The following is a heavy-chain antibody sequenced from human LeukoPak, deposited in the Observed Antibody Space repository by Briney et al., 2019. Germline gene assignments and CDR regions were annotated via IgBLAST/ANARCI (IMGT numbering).Heavy chain of an antibody. V-gene: IGHV4-4*07. CDR1: SGSINSYY. CDR2: IYTTGIA. CDR3: ARQGYTASHYFLDY. D-gene: IGHD3-16*02. J-gene: IGHJ4*02. Sequence: SETLSLTCTVSSGSINSYYWGWVRQPAGRGLEWIGRIYTTGIANYNPSLQSRLTMSVDTSKRQFSLNLRSVTAADTAIYYCARQGYTASHYFLDYWNQGTLVTVSS.